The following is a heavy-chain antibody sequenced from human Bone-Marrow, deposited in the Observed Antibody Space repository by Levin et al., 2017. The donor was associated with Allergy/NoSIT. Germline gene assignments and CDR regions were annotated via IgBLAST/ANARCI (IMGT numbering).Heavy chain of an antibody. D-gene: IGHD4-11*01. J-gene: IGHJ5*02. CDR2: VYYSGST. Sequence: SQTLSLTCSVSGTSISSTSYYWGWIRQPPGKGLEWIGTVYYSGSTYYNPSLESRVTISVDTSKKQFSLRLTSVTAADTAVYYCARTVNPLTGWFDPWGQGTLVTVSS. CDR3: ARTVNPLTGWFDP. V-gene: IGHV4-39*01. CDR1: GTSISSTSYY.